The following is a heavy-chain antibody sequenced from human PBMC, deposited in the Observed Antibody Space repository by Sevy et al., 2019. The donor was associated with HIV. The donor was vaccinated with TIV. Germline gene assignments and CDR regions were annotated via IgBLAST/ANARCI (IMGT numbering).Heavy chain of an antibody. J-gene: IGHJ4*02. CDR3: ASNTYHYDSNTCSPVY. V-gene: IGHV3-7*01. D-gene: IGHD3-22*01. CDR1: GFNLSPYW. CDR2: IKQDGNEK. Sequence: GGSLRLSCVASGFNLSPYWMTWVRQAPGKGLEWVANIKQDGNEKYYVDSVKGRFTVSRDNAKNALYLQMYSLRVKATAVYFCASNTYHYDSNTCSPVYWGQGTRVTVSS.